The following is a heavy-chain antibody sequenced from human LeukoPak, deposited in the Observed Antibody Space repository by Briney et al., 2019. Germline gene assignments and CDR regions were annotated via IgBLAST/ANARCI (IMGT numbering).Heavy chain of an antibody. J-gene: IGHJ3*02. CDR2: INHSGST. V-gene: IGHV4-34*01. Sequence: SETLSLTCAVYGGSFSGYYWSWIRQPPGKGLEWIGEINHSGSTNYNPSLKSRVTISVDTSNNQFSLKLSSVTAADTAVYYCASILWFGESSPNDAFDIWGQGTMVTVSS. CDR1: GGSFSGYY. CDR3: ASILWFGESSPNDAFDI. D-gene: IGHD3-10*01.